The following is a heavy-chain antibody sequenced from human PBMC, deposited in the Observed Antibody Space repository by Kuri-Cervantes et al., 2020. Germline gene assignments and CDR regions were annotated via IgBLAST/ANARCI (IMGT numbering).Heavy chain of an antibody. Sequence: SETLSLXCTVSGYSISSGYYWGWXXXPPGKXLEXXGSIYHSGSTYYNPSLKXRVTISVDTSKNQFSLXLSSVTAADTAVYYCARETKGLADYWGQGTLVTVSS. CDR1: GYSISSGYY. D-gene: IGHD1-14*01. CDR3: ARETKGLADY. CDR2: IYHSGST. J-gene: IGHJ4*02. V-gene: IGHV4-38-2*02.